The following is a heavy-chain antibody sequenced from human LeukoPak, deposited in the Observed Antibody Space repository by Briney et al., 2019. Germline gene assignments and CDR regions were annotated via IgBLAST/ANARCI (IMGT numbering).Heavy chain of an antibody. D-gene: IGHD4-17*01. J-gene: IGHJ6*03. Sequence: ASVKVSCKASGYTFTSYYMHWVRQAPGQGLEWMGWIRSNNDTTNYAQKFQGRVTMTTDTSSRTAYMELRSLRSDDTAVYYCARAPTVTTRYYYYYYMDVWGKGTTVTISS. CDR1: GYTFTSYY. CDR3: ARAPTVTTRYYYYYYMDV. V-gene: IGHV1-18*04. CDR2: IRSNNDTT.